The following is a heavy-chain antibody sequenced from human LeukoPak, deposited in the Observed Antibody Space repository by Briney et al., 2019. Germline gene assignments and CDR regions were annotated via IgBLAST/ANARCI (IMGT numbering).Heavy chain of an antibody. CDR1: GFTFSSYW. J-gene: IGHJ6*03. Sequence: GGSLRLSCAASGFTFSSYWMHWVRQAPGKGLVWVSRINTDGSSTSYADSVKGRFTISRDNAKNTLYPQMNSLRAEDTAVYYCARVWSGYSYYYYMDVWGKGTTVTVSS. D-gene: IGHD3-3*01. V-gene: IGHV3-74*01. CDR2: INTDGSST. CDR3: ARVWSGYSYYYYMDV.